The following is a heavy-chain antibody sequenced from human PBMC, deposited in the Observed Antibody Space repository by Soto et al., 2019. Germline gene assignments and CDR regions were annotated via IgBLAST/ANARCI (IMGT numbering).Heavy chain of an antibody. Sequence: GSLRLSCAASGFTFSTYSMNWARQAPGKGLEWIGYIYYSGSTNYNPSLKSRVTISVDTSKNQFSLKLSSVTAADTAVYYCATLYGSGRSIDYWGQGTLVTVSS. CDR2: IYYSGST. V-gene: IGHV4-59*08. D-gene: IGHD3-10*01. J-gene: IGHJ4*02. CDR1: GFTFSTYS. CDR3: ATLYGSGRSIDY.